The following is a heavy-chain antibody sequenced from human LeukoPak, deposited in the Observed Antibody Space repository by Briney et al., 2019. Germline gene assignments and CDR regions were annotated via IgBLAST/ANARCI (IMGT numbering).Heavy chain of an antibody. V-gene: IGHV4-34*01. CDR1: GGSFSGYY. CDR2: INHSRNT. CDR3: ARGKGGRDGYTWRYFDY. Sequence: SETLSLTCAVYGGSFSGYYWSWLRQPPGKGLEGLGEINHSRNTNYNPSLKSRVTISLDTSKNNFSLKLSSVTDADTAVYYCARGKGGRDGYTWRYFDYWGQGTLVTVSS. D-gene: IGHD5-24*01. J-gene: IGHJ4*02.